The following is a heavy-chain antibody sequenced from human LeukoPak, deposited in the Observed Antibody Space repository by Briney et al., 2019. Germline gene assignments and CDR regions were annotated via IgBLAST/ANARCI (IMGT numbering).Heavy chain of an antibody. CDR1: GGSFSGYY. CDR3: ASEGFYVSSGQTVDAFDI. D-gene: IGHD3-22*01. V-gene: IGHV4-34*01. Sequence: SETLSLTCAVYGGSFSGYYWSWIRQPPGKGLEWIGEINHSGSTNYNPSLMSRVTISVDTSKNQFSLKLSSVTAADTAVYYCASEGFYVSSGQTVDAFDIWGQGTMVTVSS. CDR2: INHSGST. J-gene: IGHJ3*02.